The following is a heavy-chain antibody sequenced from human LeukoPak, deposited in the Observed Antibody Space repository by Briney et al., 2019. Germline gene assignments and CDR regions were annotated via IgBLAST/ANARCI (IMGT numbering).Heavy chain of an antibody. J-gene: IGHJ3*01. V-gene: IGHV3-21*04. CDR2: ISSNSYYI. CDR1: GFTFSSYT. CDR3: AREGLGAATSAGDAFDV. D-gene: IGHD6-25*01. Sequence: GGSLRLSCAASGFTFSSYTMNWVRQAPGKGLEWVSSISSNSYYIYYADSVKGRFIISRDNAKNSLYLQMNSLRAEDTAVYYCAREGLGAATSAGDAFDVWGQGTMVTVSS.